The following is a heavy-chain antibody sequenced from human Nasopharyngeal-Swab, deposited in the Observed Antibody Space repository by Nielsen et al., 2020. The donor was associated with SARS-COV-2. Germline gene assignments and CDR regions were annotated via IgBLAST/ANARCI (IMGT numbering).Heavy chain of an antibody. CDR1: GGTFSSYA. CDR2: IIPIFGTA. Sequence: SVKVSCKASGGTFSSYAISWVRQAPGQGLEWMGVIIPIFGTANYAQKFQGRVTITADKSTSTAYMELSSLRSEDTAVYYCAILTGIAAAGTDYYYYYMDVWGKGTTVTVSS. CDR3: AILTGIAAAGTDYYYYYMDV. J-gene: IGHJ6*03. D-gene: IGHD6-13*01. V-gene: IGHV1-69*06.